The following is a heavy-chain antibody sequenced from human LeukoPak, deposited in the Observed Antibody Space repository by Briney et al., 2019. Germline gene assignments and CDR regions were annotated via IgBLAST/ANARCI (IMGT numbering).Heavy chain of an antibody. CDR1: GFTFSSYG. D-gene: IGHD3-16*01. V-gene: IGHV3-30*18. CDR3: AKDGGGAATSAKTSRYYYYGMDV. CDR2: ISYDGSNK. Sequence: GGSLRLSCAASGFTFSSYGMHWVRQAPGKGLEWVAVISYDGSNKYYADSVKGRFTISRDNSKNTLYLQMNSLRAEDTAVYYCAKDGGGAATSAKTSRYYYYGMDVWGQGTTVTVSS. J-gene: IGHJ6*02.